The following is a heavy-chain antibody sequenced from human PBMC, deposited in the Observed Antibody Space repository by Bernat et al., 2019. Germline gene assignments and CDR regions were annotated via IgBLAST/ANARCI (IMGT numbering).Heavy chain of an antibody. Sequence: QVQLVQSGAEVKKPGSSVKVSCKASGGTFSSYTISWVRQAPGQGLEWMGRIIPILGIANYAQKFQGRVTITADKSTSTAYMELGSLRSEDTGVYYCAREDDYDHRYWGQGTLVTVYS. V-gene: IGHV1-69*08. J-gene: IGHJ4*02. CDR2: IIPILGIA. CDR3: AREDDYDHRY. CDR1: GGTFSSYT. D-gene: IGHD4-17*01.